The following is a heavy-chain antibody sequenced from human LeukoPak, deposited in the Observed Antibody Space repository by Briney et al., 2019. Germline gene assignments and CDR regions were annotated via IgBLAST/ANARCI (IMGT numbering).Heavy chain of an antibody. V-gene: IGHV3-7*03. Sequence: GGSLRLSCAASGFTFSSYWMSWVRQAPGMGLEWVANIKQDGSEKNYVDSAKGRFTISRDNAKSSLYLQMSSLRAEDTAVYYCVRNSPDGWDWGQGTLVTVSS. J-gene: IGHJ4*02. CDR3: VRNSPDGWD. D-gene: IGHD1-26*01. CDR2: IKQDGSEK. CDR1: GFTFSSYW.